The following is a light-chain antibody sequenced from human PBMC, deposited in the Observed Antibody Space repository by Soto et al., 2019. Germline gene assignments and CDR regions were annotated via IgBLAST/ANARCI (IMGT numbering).Light chain of an antibody. CDR1: ALPKQY. CDR3: QVWDSSSDHVV. CDR2: KDS. J-gene: IGLJ2*01. V-gene: IGLV3-25*02. Sequence: SYELTQPPSVSVSPGQTARITCSGDALPKQYAYWYQQKPGQAPVLVIYKDSERPSGIPERFSGSSSGTTVTLTISRVEAGDEADYYCQVWDSSSDHVVFGGGTKLTVL.